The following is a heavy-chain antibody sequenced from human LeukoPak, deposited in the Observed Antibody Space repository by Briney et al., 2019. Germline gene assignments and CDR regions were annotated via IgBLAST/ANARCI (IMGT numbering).Heavy chain of an antibody. J-gene: IGHJ4*02. Sequence: GGSLRLSCAASGFTFSSYAMSWVRQATGKALEWVSAIRSSGSTTYYADSVKGRFTISRDNTKNTLYLQMNSLRAEDTAVYYCAKVKLWFGELLPRDYWGQGTLVTVSS. D-gene: IGHD3-10*01. CDR1: GFTFSSYA. CDR3: AKVKLWFGELLPRDY. CDR2: IRSSGSTT. V-gene: IGHV3-23*01.